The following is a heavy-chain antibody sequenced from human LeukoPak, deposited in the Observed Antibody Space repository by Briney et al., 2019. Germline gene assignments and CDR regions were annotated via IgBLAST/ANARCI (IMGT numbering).Heavy chain of an antibody. CDR2: ISSSGSTI. Sequence: KPGGSLRLSCAASGFTFSDYYMSWIRQAPGKGLEWVSYISSSGSTIYYADSVKGRFTISRDNAKNSLYLQMNSLRAEGTAVYYCARDLTYYDFWSGTTFDYWGQGTLVTVSS. V-gene: IGHV3-11*04. D-gene: IGHD3-3*01. CDR3: ARDLTYYDFWSGTTFDY. CDR1: GFTFSDYY. J-gene: IGHJ4*02.